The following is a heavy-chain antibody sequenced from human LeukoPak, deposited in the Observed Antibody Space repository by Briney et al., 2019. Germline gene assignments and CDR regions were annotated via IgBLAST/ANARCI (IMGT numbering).Heavy chain of an antibody. CDR2: ISTYNGNT. V-gene: IGHV1-18*01. CDR3: ARDGITTFGVADY. J-gene: IGHJ4*02. CDR1: AYSFITYD. D-gene: IGHD3-3*01. Sequence: ASVKVSCKASAYSFITYDINCVRLPTGQGLEWMGWISTYNGNTNYAQKLQGRVTMTTDTSTSTAYMELRSLRSDDTAVYYCARDGITTFGVADYWGQGTLVTVSS.